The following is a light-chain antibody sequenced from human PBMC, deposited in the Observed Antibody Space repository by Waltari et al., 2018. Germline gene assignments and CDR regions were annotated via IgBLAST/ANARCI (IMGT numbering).Light chain of an antibody. CDR3: QHYVSSPLT. V-gene: IGKV3-20*01. CDR2: GAS. CDR1: QSVTRNY. Sequence: EIVLTQSPGTLSLSPGERATPSCRASQSVTRNYLAWYQQKPGQAPRLLIFGASSRATGIPDRFSGSGSGTDFTLTISRLEPEDFAVYYCQHYVSSPLTFGQGTKVEIK. J-gene: IGKJ1*01.